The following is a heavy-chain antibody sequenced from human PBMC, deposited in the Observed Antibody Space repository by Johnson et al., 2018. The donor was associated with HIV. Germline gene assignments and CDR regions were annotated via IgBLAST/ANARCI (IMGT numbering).Heavy chain of an antibody. Sequence: VQLVESGGRVVRPGGSLTLSCAASGFSFDDYGMTWVRQIAGKGLEWVSGISWNSGSIGYADSVKGRFTISRDNAKNSLYLQMNSLRAEDTALYYCARDPNSSNCSGVTCYSAAFDIWGQGTMVTVSS. CDR1: GFSFDDYG. D-gene: IGHD2-15*01. CDR3: ARDPNSSNCSGVTCYSAAFDI. V-gene: IGHV3-20*04. J-gene: IGHJ3*02. CDR2: ISWNSGSI.